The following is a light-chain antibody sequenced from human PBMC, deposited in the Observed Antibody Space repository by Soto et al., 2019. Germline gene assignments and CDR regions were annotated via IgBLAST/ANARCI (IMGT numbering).Light chain of an antibody. CDR2: AAS. CDR1: QGISSW. J-gene: IGKJ4*01. Sequence: DIHMTQSPSSVSASVGHIFTITCRASQGISSWLAWYQQKPGKAPKLLIYAASTLQSGVPSRLSGSGYGTDLTLTISSMKNEDFETYYCQQANSSPLTFGGGTQVDIK. V-gene: IGKV1-12*01. CDR3: QQANSSPLT.